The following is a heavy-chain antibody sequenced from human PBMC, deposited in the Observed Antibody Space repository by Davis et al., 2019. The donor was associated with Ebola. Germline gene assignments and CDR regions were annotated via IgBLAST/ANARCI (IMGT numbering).Heavy chain of an antibody. D-gene: IGHD6-6*01. V-gene: IGHV1-2*02. CDR1: GYTFTGYY. CDR3: ARDSAEYSSSLSMDV. J-gene: IGHJ6*03. CDR2: INSNSGGT. Sequence: ASVKVSCKASGYTFTGYYMHWVRQAPGQGLEWMGWINSNSGGTNYAQKFQGRVTMTRDTSISTAYMELSRLRSDDTAVYYCARDSAEYSSSLSMDVWGKGTTVTVSS.